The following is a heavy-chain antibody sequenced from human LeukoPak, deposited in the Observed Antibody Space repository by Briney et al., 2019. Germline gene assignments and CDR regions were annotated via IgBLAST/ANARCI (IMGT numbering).Heavy chain of an antibody. CDR3: ARGYYYDSSGYYSYFDY. CDR1: GFTVSSNY. D-gene: IGHD3-22*01. Sequence: QAGGSLRLSYAASGFTVSSNYMSWVRQAPGKGLEWVSVIYSGGSTYYADSVKGRFTISRDNSKNTLYLQMNSLRAEDTAVYYCARGYYYDSSGYYSYFDYWGQGTLVTASS. J-gene: IGHJ4*02. V-gene: IGHV3-53*01. CDR2: IYSGGST.